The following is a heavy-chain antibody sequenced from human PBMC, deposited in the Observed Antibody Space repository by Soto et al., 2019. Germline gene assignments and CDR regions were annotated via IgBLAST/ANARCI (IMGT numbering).Heavy chain of an antibody. Sequence: EVQLLESGGGLVQPGGSLRLSCEGSGFTFINYAMNWVRQAPGKGLEWVSAVSGGGDTTFYADSVQGRFTITRDNFKNTVSLQINSLGVDDTAVYYCARNVPGSTSLPICWYFDLWGRGTLVTVSS. CDR3: ARNVPGSTSLPICWYFDL. CDR1: GFTFINYA. J-gene: IGHJ2*01. CDR2: VSGGGDTT. D-gene: IGHD3-10*02. V-gene: IGHV3-23*01.